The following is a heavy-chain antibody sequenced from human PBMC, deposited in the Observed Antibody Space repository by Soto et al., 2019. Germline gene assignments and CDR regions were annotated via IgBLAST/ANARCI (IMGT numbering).Heavy chain of an antibody. V-gene: IGHV1-18*01. Sequence: QVQLVQSGPEVKKPGASVKVTFKTYGYTFTSYGISWVRQAHGQGLEWMGWISTDKGKTNYAQKFQGRVTMTTDTSTSTAYMELRSRRSDDTAVYYCATRSPAFDYWGQGTLVTVSS. J-gene: IGHJ4*02. CDR1: GYTFTSYG. CDR2: ISTDKGKT. CDR3: ATRSPAFDY.